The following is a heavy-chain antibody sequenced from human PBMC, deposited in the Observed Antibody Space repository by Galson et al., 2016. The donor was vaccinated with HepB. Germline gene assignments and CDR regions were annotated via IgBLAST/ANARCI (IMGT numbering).Heavy chain of an antibody. Sequence: SLRLSCAVFGFNLNSYSMNWVRQAPGKGLEWISYITSSSSLKFYADSVKGRFTISRDNARNSLYLQMNILRDEDTAVYYCARVVYGSGSYYRFYDYWGQGTLVTVSS. J-gene: IGHJ4*02. CDR2: ITSSSSLK. D-gene: IGHD3-10*01. CDR3: ARVVYGSGSYYRFYDY. V-gene: IGHV3-48*02. CDR1: GFNLNSYS.